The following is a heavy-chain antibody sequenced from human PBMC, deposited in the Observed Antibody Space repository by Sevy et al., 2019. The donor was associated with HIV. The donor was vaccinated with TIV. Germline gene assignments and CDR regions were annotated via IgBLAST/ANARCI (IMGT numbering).Heavy chain of an antibody. CDR3: AKDPGPGGYIYYGMDV. CDR2: ITSNGGST. D-gene: IGHD3-16*01. Sequence: GGSLRLSCAASGFTFSSSAMTWVRQAPGKGLEWVSAITSNGGSTFYADSVKGRFTISRDISQNTLYLQMNSLRAEDTAVYYCAKDPGPGGYIYYGMDVWGQGTTVTVSS. J-gene: IGHJ6*02. V-gene: IGHV3-23*01. CDR1: GFTFSSSA.